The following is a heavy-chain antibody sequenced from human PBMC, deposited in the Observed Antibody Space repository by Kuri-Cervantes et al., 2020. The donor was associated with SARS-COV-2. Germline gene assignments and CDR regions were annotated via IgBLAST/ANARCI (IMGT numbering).Heavy chain of an antibody. CDR2: IYYSGST. Sequence: ESLKISCTVSGGSISSYYWSWIRQPPGKGLEWIGYIYYSGSTNYNPTLKSRVTISVDTSKNQFSLKLSSVTAADTAVYYCARLRPPSGYSYEPYVDYWGQGTLVTASS. CDR1: GGSISSYY. V-gene: IGHV4-59*01. D-gene: IGHD5-18*01. CDR3: ARLRPPSGYSYEPYVDY. J-gene: IGHJ4*02.